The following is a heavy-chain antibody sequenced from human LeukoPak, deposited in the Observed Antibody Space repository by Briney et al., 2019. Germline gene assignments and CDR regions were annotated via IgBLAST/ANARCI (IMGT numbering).Heavy chain of an antibody. CDR2: IYYSGST. V-gene: IGHV4-39*01. CDR1: GGSISSSSYY. Sequence: SETLSLTCSVSGGSISSSSYYWGWIRQPPGKKLEWIGNIYYSGSTYYNPSLKSRVTISVDTSKNQFSLKLSSVTAADTAVYYCARPQRYSMYALDYWSQGTLVTVSS. CDR3: ARPQRYSMYALDY. J-gene: IGHJ4*02. D-gene: IGHD5/OR15-5a*01.